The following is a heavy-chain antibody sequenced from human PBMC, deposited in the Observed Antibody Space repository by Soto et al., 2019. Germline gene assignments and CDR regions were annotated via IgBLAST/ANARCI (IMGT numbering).Heavy chain of an antibody. Sequence: SETLSLTCTVSGGSISSYYWSWIRQPPGKGLEWIGYIYYSGSTNYNPSLKSRVTISVDTSKNQFSLKLSSVTAADTAVYYCARRVDYGDYFDAFDIWGKGKMVPVSS. V-gene: IGHV4-59*08. CDR2: IYYSGST. CDR3: ARRVDYGDYFDAFDI. D-gene: IGHD4-17*01. J-gene: IGHJ3*02. CDR1: GGSISSYY.